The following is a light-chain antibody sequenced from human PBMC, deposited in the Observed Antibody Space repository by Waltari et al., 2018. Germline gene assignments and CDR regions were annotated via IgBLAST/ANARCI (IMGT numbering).Light chain of an antibody. CDR3: CSYAGAVTWV. V-gene: IGLV2-23*01. Sequence: QSALTQPASVSGAPGQSITISCSGSSKDVGGYNLVSWYQQHPGKAPKLLIYEGTKRPSGVSARFSGSKSYSTASLTIAGLQTEDEADYYCCSYAGAVTWVFGGGTKLTVL. CDR2: EGT. J-gene: IGLJ3*02. CDR1: SKDVGGYNL.